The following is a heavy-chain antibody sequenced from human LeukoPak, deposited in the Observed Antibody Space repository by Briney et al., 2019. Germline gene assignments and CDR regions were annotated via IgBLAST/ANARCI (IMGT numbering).Heavy chain of an antibody. J-gene: IGHJ3*02. D-gene: IGHD2-15*01. CDR1: GFTVSSNY. Sequence: GGSLRLSCAASGFTVSSNYMSWVRQAPGKGLEWVSVIYSGGSTYYADSVKGRFTISRHNSKNTLYLQMNSLRAEDTAVYYCARDMGAVRVVVVAATPDQDAFDIWGQGTMVTVSS. CDR3: ARDMGAVRVVVVAATPDQDAFDI. V-gene: IGHV3-53*01. CDR2: IYSGGST.